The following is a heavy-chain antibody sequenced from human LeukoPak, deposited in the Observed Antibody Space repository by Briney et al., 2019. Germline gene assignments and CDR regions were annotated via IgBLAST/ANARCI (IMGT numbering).Heavy chain of an antibody. D-gene: IGHD4-17*01. J-gene: IGHJ4*02. V-gene: IGHV3-23*01. CDR1: GFTFSSSA. CDR2: ISNNGGYT. Sequence: GGSLRLSCAASGFTFSSSAMSWVRQAPGKGLEWVSAISNNGGYTYYADSVKGRFTISRDNAKNSLYLQMNSLRAEDTAVYYCAREGATVTSRWGQGTLVTVSS. CDR3: AREGATVTSR.